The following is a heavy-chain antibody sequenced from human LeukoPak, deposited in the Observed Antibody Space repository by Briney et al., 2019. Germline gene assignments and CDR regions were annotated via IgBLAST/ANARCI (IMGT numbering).Heavy chain of an antibody. CDR2: IYHTKIT. CDR1: GGSITSSYW. CDR3: ARVARSGYASGSGAFDV. J-gene: IGHJ3*01. D-gene: IGHD3-22*01. V-gene: IGHV4-4*02. Sequence: SETLSLTCAVSGGSITSSYWWSWVRPPPGKGLEWIGEIYHTKITNYNPSLKSRATILVDKSKNQFSLKLTSVAAADSAVYYCARVARSGYASGSGAFDVWGQGTMVTVSS.